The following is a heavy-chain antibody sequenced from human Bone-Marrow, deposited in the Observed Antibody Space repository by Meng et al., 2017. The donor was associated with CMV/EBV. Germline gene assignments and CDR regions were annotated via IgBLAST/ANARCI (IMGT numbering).Heavy chain of an antibody. V-gene: IGHV1-69*05. J-gene: IGHJ4*02. D-gene: IGHD2-2*01. CDR2: IIPIFGTA. CDR3: ASSPYCSSTSCYGSYPLDY. CDR1: GGTFSSYA. Sequence: SVKVSCKASGGTFSSYAISWVRQAPGQGLEWMGGIIPIFGTANYAQKFQGRVTITTDESTSTAYMELRSLRSEDTAVYYCASSPYCSSTSCYGSYPLDYWGQGTLVTVSS.